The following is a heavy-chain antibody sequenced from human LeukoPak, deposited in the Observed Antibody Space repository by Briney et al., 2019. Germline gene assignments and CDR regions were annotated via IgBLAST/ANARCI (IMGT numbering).Heavy chain of an antibody. CDR2: IYYSVST. D-gene: IGHD3-3*01. Sequence: KPSETLSLTCTVSGGSISSSSYYWGWIRQPPGKGLEWIGSIYYSVSTYYNPSLKSRVTISIDTSKNQFSLKLSSVTAADTAVYYCARDFWSGYFDYWGQGTLVTVSS. CDR1: GGSISSSSYY. CDR3: ARDFWSGYFDY. J-gene: IGHJ4*02. V-gene: IGHV4-39*02.